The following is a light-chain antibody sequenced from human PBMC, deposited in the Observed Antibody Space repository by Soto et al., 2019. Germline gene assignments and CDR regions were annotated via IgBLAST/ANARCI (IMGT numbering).Light chain of an antibody. CDR1: QGISNY. CDR2: AAS. CDR3: QKYNSPPT. J-gene: IGKJ4*01. Sequence: DIQMTQSPSSLSASVGDRVTITCRASQGISNYLAWYQQKPGKVPKLLIYAASTLQSGVPSRFSGSGSGTDFTLNISSLQPEDVATYYCQKYNSPPTFGGGTKVDIX. V-gene: IGKV1-27*01.